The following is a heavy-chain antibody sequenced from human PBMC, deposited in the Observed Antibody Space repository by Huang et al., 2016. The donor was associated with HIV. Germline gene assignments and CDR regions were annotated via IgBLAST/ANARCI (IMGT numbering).Heavy chain of an antibody. Sequence: EVQLVESGGGLVQPGRSLRLSCAASGFTFDDYAMHWVRQAPGKGLEWVSGISWNSGSIGYADSVKGRFTISRDNAKNSLYLQMNSLRAEDTALYYCAKDGEDILTGSIDYWGQGTLFTVSS. CDR3: AKDGEDILTGSIDY. CDR1: GFTFDDYA. D-gene: IGHD3-9*01. V-gene: IGHV3-9*01. CDR2: ISWNSGSI. J-gene: IGHJ4*02.